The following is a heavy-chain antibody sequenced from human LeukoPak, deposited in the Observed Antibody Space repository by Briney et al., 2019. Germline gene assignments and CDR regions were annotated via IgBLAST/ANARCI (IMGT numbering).Heavy chain of an antibody. D-gene: IGHD5-24*01. Sequence: PGRSLRLSCAASGFTFSSYGMHWVRQAPGKGLEWVAVIWYDGSNKYYADSMKGRFTISRDNSKNTLYLQMNSLRAEDTAVYYCASSTITATLDYWGQGTLVTVSS. CDR1: GFTFSSYG. CDR3: ASSTITATLDY. J-gene: IGHJ4*02. CDR2: IWYDGSNK. V-gene: IGHV3-33*01.